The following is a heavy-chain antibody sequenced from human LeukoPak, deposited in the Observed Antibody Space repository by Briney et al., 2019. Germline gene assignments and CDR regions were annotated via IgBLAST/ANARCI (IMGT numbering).Heavy chain of an antibody. CDR3: ARGPQIDIVVVPAAHYYGMDV. Sequence: GESLKISCKGSGYSFTNYWIGWVRQMPGKGLEWMGRIDPSDSYTNYSPSFQGHVTISADKSISTAYLQWSSLKASDTAMYYCARGPQIDIVVVPAAHYYGMDVWGQGTTVTVSS. D-gene: IGHD2-2*01. V-gene: IGHV5-10-1*01. J-gene: IGHJ6*02. CDR1: GYSFTNYW. CDR2: IDPSDSYT.